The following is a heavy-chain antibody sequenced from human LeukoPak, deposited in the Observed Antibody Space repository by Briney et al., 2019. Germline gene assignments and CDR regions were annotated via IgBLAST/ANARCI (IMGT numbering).Heavy chain of an antibody. CDR1: GYTFSDYY. D-gene: IGHD5-18*01. CDR2: INPNSGDS. J-gene: IGHJ6*02. V-gene: IGHV1-2*06. Sequence: ASVKVSCKASGYTFSDYYMHWVRQAPGQGLEWMGRINPNSGDSNYAQKFQGRVTMTRDTSISTAYMELSRLRSDDTAVYYCARDPSDTAMVPGYYGMDVWGQGTTVTVSS. CDR3: ARDPSDTAMVPGYYGMDV.